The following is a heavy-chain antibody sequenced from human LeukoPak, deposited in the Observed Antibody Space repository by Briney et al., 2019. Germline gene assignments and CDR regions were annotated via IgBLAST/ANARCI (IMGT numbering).Heavy chain of an antibody. J-gene: IGHJ3*02. CDR3: AKDYLSGYSYGYGSAFDI. Sequence: GRSLKLSCAASGFTFSSYGMHWVRQAPGKRLEWVAVISYDGSNKYYADSVKGRFTISRDNSKNTLYLQMNSLRAEDTAVYYCAKDYLSGYSYGYGSAFDIWGQGTMVTVSS. CDR2: ISYDGSNK. V-gene: IGHV3-30*18. CDR1: GFTFSSYG. D-gene: IGHD5-18*01.